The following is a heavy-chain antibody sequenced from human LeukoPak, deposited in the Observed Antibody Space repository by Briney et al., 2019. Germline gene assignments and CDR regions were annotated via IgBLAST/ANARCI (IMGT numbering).Heavy chain of an antibody. CDR3: ARLSSSSSDY. V-gene: IGHV4-38-2*01. Sequence: SETLSLTCAVSAYSINSGYYWGWTRQLPGKGLEWIESIYHSGSTYYNPPLKSTVTISVDTSKNQISLKLSSVTAADTAVYYCARLSSSSSDYWGQGTLVTVSS. D-gene: IGHD6-6*01. CDR1: AYSINSGYY. J-gene: IGHJ4*02. CDR2: IYHSGST.